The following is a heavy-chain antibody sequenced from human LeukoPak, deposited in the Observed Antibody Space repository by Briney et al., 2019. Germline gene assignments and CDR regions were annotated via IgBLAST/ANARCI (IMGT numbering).Heavy chain of an antibody. J-gene: IGHJ4*02. Sequence: NSSETLSLTCTVSSASTSSSPYFWGWIRQSPGKGLEWIGSISYSGTTYYNPSLKSRVTISVDTSKNQFSLKLSSVTAADTAVYYCARKTVVTATGFDHWGQGTLVTVSS. CDR3: ARKTVVTATGFDH. D-gene: IGHD2-21*02. V-gene: IGHV4-39*07. CDR1: SASTSSSPYF. CDR2: ISYSGTT.